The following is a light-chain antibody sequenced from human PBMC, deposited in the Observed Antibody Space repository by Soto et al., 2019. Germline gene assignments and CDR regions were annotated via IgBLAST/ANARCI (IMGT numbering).Light chain of an antibody. V-gene: IGKV3-20*01. CDR2: GAS. J-gene: IGKJ3*01. Sequence: EIVLTQSPGTLSLSPGERATLSCRASQSVSSSYLAWYQQKPGQAPRLLIYGASSRATGIPDRFSGSGSGTDFTLTISRLEPEDVAVYYCQQVGGSPLFTFGPGTKVDVK. CDR3: QQVGGSPLFT. CDR1: QSVSSSY.